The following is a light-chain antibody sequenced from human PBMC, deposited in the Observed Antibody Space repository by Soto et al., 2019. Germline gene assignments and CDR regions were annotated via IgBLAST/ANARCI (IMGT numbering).Light chain of an antibody. Sequence: EIVMTQSPDTLSVSPGEGATLSCRVSQSIRSNLAWYQQRPGQAPRLLMYGASTRADGIPARFTGSGSGTDFTLTISRLEPEDFAVYYCQQYNNWPPWTFGQGTKVDIK. CDR2: GAS. V-gene: IGKV3-15*01. J-gene: IGKJ1*01. CDR1: QSIRSN. CDR3: QQYNNWPPWT.